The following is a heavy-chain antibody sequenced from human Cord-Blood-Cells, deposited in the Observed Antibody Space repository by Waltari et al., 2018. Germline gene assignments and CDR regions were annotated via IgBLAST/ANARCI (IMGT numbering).Heavy chain of an antibody. CDR1: GFTLSSHY. D-gene: IGHD2-21*01. J-gene: IGHJ4*02. CDR2: IYSGGSS. CDR3: ARDCGGDCYFDY. V-gene: IGHV3-53*01. Sequence: EVQLVESGGGSIQPGGSLRPSCAASGFTLSSHYLCWVRQAPGEGVELVSVIYSGGSSYYADSVKGRFTISRDNSKNTLYLQMNSLRAEDTAVYYCARDCGGDCYFDYWGQGTLVTVSS.